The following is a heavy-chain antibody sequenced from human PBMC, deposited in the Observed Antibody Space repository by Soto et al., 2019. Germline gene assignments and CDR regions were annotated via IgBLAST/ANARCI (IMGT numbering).Heavy chain of an antibody. D-gene: IGHD6-19*01. J-gene: IGHJ4*02. V-gene: IGHV3-23*01. CDR1: GFTFSSYA. Sequence: EVQLLESGGNLVQPGGSLKLSCAASGFTFSSYAMSWVRQAPGKGLEWGSGIGGSAAGSNYADPVKGRFTISRDNSRNTVYLQMSSLRAEDTALYYCARGGGIAVAGTHLDYWGQGTLVTVSS. CDR3: ARGGGIAVAGTHLDY. CDR2: IGGSAAGS.